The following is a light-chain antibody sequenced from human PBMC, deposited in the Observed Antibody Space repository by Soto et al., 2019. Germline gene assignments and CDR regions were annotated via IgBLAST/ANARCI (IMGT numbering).Light chain of an antibody. CDR3: QQYSDWAPIT. CDR2: GAS. Sequence: EIVMTQSPAALSLSPGERAILSCRASQSVGTNLSWYQQKPGQAPRPLIYGASARATDVPARFSGSGSGTDFTLTISSLLSEDFAVYYCQQYSDWAPITFGGGTKVEIK. CDR1: QSVGTN. V-gene: IGKV3-15*01. J-gene: IGKJ4*01.